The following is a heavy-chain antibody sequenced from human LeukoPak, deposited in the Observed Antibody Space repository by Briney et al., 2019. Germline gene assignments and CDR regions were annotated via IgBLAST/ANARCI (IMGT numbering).Heavy chain of an antibody. D-gene: IGHD6-6*01. V-gene: IGHV4-4*09. CDR3: ARLTRLSTSPDRYYLDY. CDR2: IYTSGGT. Sequence: SETLSLTCTVSGDSISSYYWSWIRQPPGKGLEWIGYIYTSGGTNYIPSLKGRVTISIDTSKNQFSLKLTSVTAADSAVYYCARLTRLSTSPDRYYLDYWGQGTLVTVSS. CDR1: GDSISSYY. J-gene: IGHJ4*02.